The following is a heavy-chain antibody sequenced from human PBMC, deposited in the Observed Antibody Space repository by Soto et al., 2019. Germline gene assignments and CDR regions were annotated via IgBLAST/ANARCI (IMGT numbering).Heavy chain of an antibody. J-gene: IGHJ4*02. Sequence: ASGKVSCKASGYTFTGYYMHWVRQAPGQGLEWMGWINPNSGGTNYAQKFQGWVTITRDTSISTAYMELSRLRSDDTAVYYCARSRDYYDSSGLFDYWGQGTLVTVSS. CDR1: GYTFTGYY. V-gene: IGHV1-2*04. CDR2: INPNSGGT. CDR3: ARSRDYYDSSGLFDY. D-gene: IGHD3-22*01.